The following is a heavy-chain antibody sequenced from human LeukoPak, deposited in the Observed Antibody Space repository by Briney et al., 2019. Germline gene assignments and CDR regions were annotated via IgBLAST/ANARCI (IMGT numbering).Heavy chain of an antibody. D-gene: IGHD3-10*01. CDR1: GGSFTAYY. V-gene: IGHV4-34*01. J-gene: IGHJ4*02. Sequence: SETLSLTCAVHGGSFTAYYWIWIRQPPGKGLEWIGEINHSGSANYNPSLKSRVTISVDTSKNQFSLRLRSVTAADTAVYFCARSPPRGDYSGSVSHYNRWGPGTLVTVSS. CDR2: INHSGSA. CDR3: ARSPPRGDYSGSVSHYNR.